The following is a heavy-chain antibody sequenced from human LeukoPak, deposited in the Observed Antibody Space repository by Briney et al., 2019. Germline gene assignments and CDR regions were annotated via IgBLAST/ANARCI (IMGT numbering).Heavy chain of an antibody. CDR1: GLTFSNYW. J-gene: IGHJ3*02. V-gene: IGHV3-7*01. D-gene: IGHD2-15*01. CDR2: IKEDGSAK. CDR3: ARDYDYFSGHNLDAYDI. Sequence: GGSLRLSCVASGLTFSNYWMTWVRQAPGKALEWVANIKEDGSAKSYVDSVKGRFTISRDNAKNSLYLQMDSLRVEDTAVYYCARDYDYFSGHNLDAYDIWGQGTTVTVSS.